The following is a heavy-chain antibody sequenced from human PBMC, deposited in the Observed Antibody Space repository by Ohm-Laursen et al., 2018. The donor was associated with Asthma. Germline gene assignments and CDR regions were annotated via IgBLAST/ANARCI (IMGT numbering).Heavy chain of an antibody. D-gene: IGHD1-1*01. J-gene: IGHJ4*02. CDR2: ISGSGGST. CDR1: GFTFSSYA. Sequence: SLRLSCSASGFTFSSYAMSWVRQAPGKGLGWVSAISGSGGSTYYADSVKGRFTISRDNSKNTLYLQMNSLRAEDTAVYYCAKLLSGLYYFDYWGQGTLVTVSS. V-gene: IGHV3-23*01. CDR3: AKLLSGLYYFDY.